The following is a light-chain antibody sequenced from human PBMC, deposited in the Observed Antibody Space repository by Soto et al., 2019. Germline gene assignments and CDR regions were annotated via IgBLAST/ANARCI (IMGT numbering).Light chain of an antibody. J-gene: IGLJ2*01. V-gene: IGLV2-8*01. Sequence: QSVLTQPPSASGSPGQSVTISCTGTSTDVGAYNFVSWYQQHPGKAPKLMIYAVSKRPSGVPYRFSGSKSGNTASLTVSGLQADDEADYYCSSYVGNNNLVFGGGTKVTVL. CDR1: STDVGAYNF. CDR2: AVS. CDR3: SSYVGNNNLV.